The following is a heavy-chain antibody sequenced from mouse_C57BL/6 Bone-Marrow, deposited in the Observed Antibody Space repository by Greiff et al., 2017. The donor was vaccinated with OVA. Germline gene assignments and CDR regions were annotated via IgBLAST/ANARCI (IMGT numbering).Heavy chain of an antibody. V-gene: IGHV1-59*01. CDR2: IDPSDSYT. CDR1: GYTFTSYW. CDR3: APITTVVSSTGFDV. J-gene: IGHJ1*03. Sequence: QVQLQQPGAELVRPGTSVKLSCKASGYTFTSYWMHWVKQRPGQGLEWIGVIDPSDSYTNYNQNIKGKATLTVDTSSSTAYMQLSSLTSEDSAVYYCAPITTVVSSTGFDVWGTGTTVTVSS. D-gene: IGHD1-1*01.